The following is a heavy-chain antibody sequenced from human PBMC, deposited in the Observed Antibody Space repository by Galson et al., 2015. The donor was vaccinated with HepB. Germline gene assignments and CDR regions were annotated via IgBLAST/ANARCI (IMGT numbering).Heavy chain of an antibody. V-gene: IGHV3-74*01. CDR2: INSDGSST. CDR1: GFTFSSYW. CDR3: ARATRPAGGDFYRGDAFDI. Sequence: SLRLSCAASGFTFSSYWMHWVRQAPGKGLVWVSRINSDGSSTSYADSVKGRFTISRDNAKNTLYLQMNSLRAEDTAVYYCARATRPAGGDFYRGDAFDIWGQGTMVTVSS. D-gene: IGHD2-21*02. J-gene: IGHJ3*02.